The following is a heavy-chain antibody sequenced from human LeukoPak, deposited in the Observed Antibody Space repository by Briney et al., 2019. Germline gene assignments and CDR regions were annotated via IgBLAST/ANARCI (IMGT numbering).Heavy chain of an antibody. V-gene: IGHV3-53*01. J-gene: IGHJ4*02. CDR2: IYSGGST. D-gene: IGHD1-26*01. CDR1: GFTVSSNY. Sequence: GGSLRLSCAASGFTVSSNYMSWVRQAPGKGLEWVSVIYSGGSTYYADSVKGRFTISRDNSKNTLYLQMNSLRAEDTAVYYCARVISGSYWTVFDYWGQGTLVTVSS. CDR3: ARVISGSYWTVFDY.